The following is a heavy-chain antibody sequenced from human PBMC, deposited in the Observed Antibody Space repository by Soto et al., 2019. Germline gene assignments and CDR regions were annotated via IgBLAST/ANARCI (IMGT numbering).Heavy chain of an antibody. D-gene: IGHD2-2*01. CDR3: ARDNVGCSSTSCYLDY. J-gene: IGHJ4*02. CDR1: GFTFSTYA. Sequence: ESGGGLVQPGGSLRLSCAASGFTFSTYAMSWVRQAPGKGLEWVSDISANGGRTDYAGSVRGRFTISRDKSKNMLYLQMDSLRAEDTALYFCARDNVGCSSTSCYLDYWGQGTLVTVSS. CDR2: ISANGGRT. V-gene: IGHV3-23*01.